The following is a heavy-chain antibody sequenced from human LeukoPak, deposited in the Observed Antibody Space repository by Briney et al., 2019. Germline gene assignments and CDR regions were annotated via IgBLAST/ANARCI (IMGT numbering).Heavy chain of an antibody. Sequence: GGSLRLSCAASGFTFSTYGMSWVRQAPWKGLEWVANIKQDGSEKYYVDSVKGRFTMSRDNAKNSLYLQMNSLRAEDTAVYYCARVASLRRRAWFGELSLRYYNYMDVWGKGTTVTIS. D-gene: IGHD3-10*01. J-gene: IGHJ6*03. V-gene: IGHV3-7*01. CDR2: IKQDGSEK. CDR3: ARVASLRRRAWFGELSLRYYNYMDV. CDR1: GFTFSTYG.